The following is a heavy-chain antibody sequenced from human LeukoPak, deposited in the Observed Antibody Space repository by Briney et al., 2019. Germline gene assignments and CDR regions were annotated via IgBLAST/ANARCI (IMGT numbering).Heavy chain of an antibody. V-gene: IGHV1-2*04. D-gene: IGHD7-27*01. CDR2: INPSSGGT. Sequence: ASVKVSCKASRYTFTGYYIHWVRQAPGQGLEWMGWINPSSGGTNYAQKFEAWVTMTRDTSLSASYMELSRLTSDDTAVYYCARGDPYWGLDYWGQGTLVTVSS. J-gene: IGHJ4*02. CDR3: ARGDPYWGLDY. CDR1: RYTFTGYY.